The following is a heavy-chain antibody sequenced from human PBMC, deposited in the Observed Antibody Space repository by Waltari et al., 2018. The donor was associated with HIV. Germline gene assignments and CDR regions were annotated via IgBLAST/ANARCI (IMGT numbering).Heavy chain of an antibody. D-gene: IGHD4-17*01. J-gene: IGHJ2*01. CDR2: ISWNCGTT. Sequence: EVQLVESGGGLVQPGRSLRLPCAASGFTFDDYAMHWVRQAPGEGLEGVSGISWNCGTTGYADSVKGRFTISGDNANDSLYLQMNSLRAEDTALYYCAKDKRSGYGGNSVWYFDLWGRGTLVTVSS. CDR1: GFTFDDYA. V-gene: IGHV3-9*01. CDR3: AKDKRSGYGGNSVWYFDL.